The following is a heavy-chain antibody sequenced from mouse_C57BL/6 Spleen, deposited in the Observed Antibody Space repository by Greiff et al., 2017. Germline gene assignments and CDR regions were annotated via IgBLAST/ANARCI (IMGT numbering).Heavy chain of an antibody. D-gene: IGHD4-1*01. J-gene: IGHJ3*01. CDR2: INPYNGGT. V-gene: IGHV1-19*01. CDR1: GYTFTDYY. Sequence: EVQLQQSGPVLVKPGASVKMSCKASGYTFTDYYMNWVKQSHGKSLEWIGVINPYNGGTSYNQKFKGKATLTVDKSSSTAYMELNSLTSEDSAVYYCARSGANWDSWFAYWGQGTLVTVSA. CDR3: ARSGANWDSWFAY.